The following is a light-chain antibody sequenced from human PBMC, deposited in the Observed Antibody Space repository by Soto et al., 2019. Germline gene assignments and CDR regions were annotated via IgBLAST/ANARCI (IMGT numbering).Light chain of an antibody. Sequence: DIQMTPSPSSLSASVGDRVTITFRASQSISSYLNWYQQKPGKAPKLLIYAASSLQSGVPSRFSGSGSGTDFTLTISSLQPEDFATYYCQQSYSTPTFGQGTKVDI. CDR1: QSISSY. CDR2: AAS. J-gene: IGKJ1*01. V-gene: IGKV1-39*01. CDR3: QQSYSTPT.